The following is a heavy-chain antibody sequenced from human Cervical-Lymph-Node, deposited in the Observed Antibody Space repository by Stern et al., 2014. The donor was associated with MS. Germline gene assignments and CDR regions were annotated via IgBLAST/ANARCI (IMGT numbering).Heavy chain of an antibody. CDR2: IYPGDSDT. J-gene: IGHJ4*02. V-gene: IGHV5-51*01. Sequence: MQLVQSGAEVKKPGESLKISCKGSGYSFTNYWIGWVRQMPGKGLEYMGIIYPGDSDTRYSPSFQGQVTFSADKSISTVYLQWSSLKASDTAIYYCARHDAYGDDTKGFDSWGQGTLVTVSS. CDR3: ARHDAYGDDTKGFDS. D-gene: IGHD4-17*01. CDR1: GYSFTNYW.